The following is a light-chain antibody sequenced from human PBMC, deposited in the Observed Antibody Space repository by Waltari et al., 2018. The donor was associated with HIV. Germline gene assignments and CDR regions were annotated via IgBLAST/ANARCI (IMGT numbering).Light chain of an antibody. CDR1: ALPKKY. J-gene: IGLJ3*02. Sequence: SYELTQPPSVSVSPGQTARITCSGDALPKKYAYWYQQKPGQAPVLVIYKDNERPSGNPKRFSGSSSGTTVTLTISGVQAEDEADYYCQAADSTTTDSWVFGGGTKLTVL. CDR2: KDN. CDR3: QAADSTTTDSWV. V-gene: IGLV3-25*03.